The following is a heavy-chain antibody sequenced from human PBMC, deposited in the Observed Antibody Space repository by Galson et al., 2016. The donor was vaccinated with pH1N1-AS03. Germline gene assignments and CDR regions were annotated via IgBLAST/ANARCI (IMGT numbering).Heavy chain of an antibody. J-gene: IGHJ3*02. CDR1: GTSFSNYW. Sequence: QSGAEVKKPGESLKISCMGSGTSFSNYWIGWVRQMPGKGLEWMGATSPDDAQTKYTPSFKGQVTISIDKPITTAFLQWNSLKASDTALYYCGRHTFSYDTTDTNRPDAFDIWGQGTMVTVFS. D-gene: IGHD3-22*01. V-gene: IGHV5-51*04. CDR3: GRHTFSYDTTDTNRPDAFDI. CDR2: TSPDDAQT.